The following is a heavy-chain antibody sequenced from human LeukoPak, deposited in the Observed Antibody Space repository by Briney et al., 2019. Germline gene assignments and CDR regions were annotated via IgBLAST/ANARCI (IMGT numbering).Heavy chain of an antibody. J-gene: IGHJ4*02. CDR1: GFTFSSYV. CDR2: ISSNGGST. V-gene: IGHV3-64D*06. Sequence: GGSLRLSCSASGFTFSSYVMHWVRQAPGKGLEYVSVISSNGGSTYYADSVKGRFTISRDNSKNTPYLQMSSLRTEDTAVYYCGGSPDYWGQGTLVTVSS. D-gene: IGHD3-10*01. CDR3: GGSPDY.